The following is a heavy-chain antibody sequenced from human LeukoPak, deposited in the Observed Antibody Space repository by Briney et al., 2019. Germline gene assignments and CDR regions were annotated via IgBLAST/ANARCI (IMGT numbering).Heavy chain of an antibody. Sequence: SETLSLTCAVYGGSFSGYYWSWIRQPPGKGLEWIGEINHSGSTNYNPSLKSRVTISVDTSKNQFSLKLSSVTAADTAVYHCVRQAGYFDYWGQGTLVTVSS. CDR3: VRQAGYFDY. CDR1: GGSFSGYY. CDR2: INHSGST. V-gene: IGHV4-34*01. J-gene: IGHJ4*02.